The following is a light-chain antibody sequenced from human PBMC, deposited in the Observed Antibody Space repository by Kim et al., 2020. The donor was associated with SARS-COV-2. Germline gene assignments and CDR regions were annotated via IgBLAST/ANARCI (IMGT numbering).Light chain of an antibody. Sequence: GQSVNISCNGTSSDGGGYNFVSWYQQHPGKAPKLMIYEVSKRPSGVPDRFSGSKSVNTASMTVSGLQAEDEADYYCSSYGGNNNVLFGGGTQLTVL. CDR1: SSDGGGYNF. CDR3: SSYGGNNNVL. J-gene: IGLJ2*01. V-gene: IGLV2-8*01. CDR2: EVS.